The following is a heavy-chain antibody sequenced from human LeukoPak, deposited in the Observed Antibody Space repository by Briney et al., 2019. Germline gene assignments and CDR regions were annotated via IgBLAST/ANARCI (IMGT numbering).Heavy chain of an antibody. Sequence: SETLSLTCAVYGGSFSGYYWSWIRQPPGKGLEWIGEINHSGSTNYNPSLKSRVTISVDTSKNQFSLKLSSVTAADTAVYYCARGPRTYYDFWSGYDYWGQGTLVTVSS. V-gene: IGHV4-34*01. CDR2: INHSGST. D-gene: IGHD3-3*01. J-gene: IGHJ4*02. CDR3: ARGPRTYYDFWSGYDY. CDR1: GGSFSGYY.